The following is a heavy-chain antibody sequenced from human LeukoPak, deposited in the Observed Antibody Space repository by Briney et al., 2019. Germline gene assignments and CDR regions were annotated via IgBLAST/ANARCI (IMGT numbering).Heavy chain of an antibody. V-gene: IGHV3-66*01. CDR1: GFIVSANF. D-gene: IGHD6-19*01. Sequence: GGSLRLPCEASGFIVSANFMNWVRQAPGKVLEWVSVMYSVGTTYYADSVKGRFTVSRDPSKNTLYLQMDSLRVEDTAVYYCAKDRGIAVADRDAFDIWGQGTMVTVSS. J-gene: IGHJ3*02. CDR3: AKDRGIAVADRDAFDI. CDR2: MYSVGTT.